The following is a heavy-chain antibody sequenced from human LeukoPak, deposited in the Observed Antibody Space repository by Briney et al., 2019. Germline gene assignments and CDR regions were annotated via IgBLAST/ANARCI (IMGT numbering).Heavy chain of an antibody. CDR2: SYSGGDT. CDR1: GFTFINYA. CDR3: ARSPVLDRNDWSFAD. D-gene: IGHD1-1*01. V-gene: IGHV3-53*01. Sequence: PGGSLRLSCAASGFTFINYAMSWVRQAPGKGLEWVSVSYSGGDTYYPDSVKGRFTVSRDNPKNTVYLQMNSLRAEDTAVYFCARSPVLDRNDWSFADWGQGTLVTVSS. J-gene: IGHJ4*02.